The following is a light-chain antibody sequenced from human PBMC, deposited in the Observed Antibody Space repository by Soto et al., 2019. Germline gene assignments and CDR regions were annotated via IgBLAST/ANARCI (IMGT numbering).Light chain of an antibody. V-gene: IGLV1-44*01. J-gene: IGLJ3*02. CDR2: SNN. CDR1: SSNIGTNT. Sequence: QLVLTQPPSASGTPGQRVTISCSGSSSNIGTNTVNWYQHLPGTAPKLLIYSNNQRPSGVPDRFSGSKSGTSASLAFRGLQSEDEADYYCSSWDDRLNGPVFGGGTKLTVL. CDR3: SSWDDRLNGPV.